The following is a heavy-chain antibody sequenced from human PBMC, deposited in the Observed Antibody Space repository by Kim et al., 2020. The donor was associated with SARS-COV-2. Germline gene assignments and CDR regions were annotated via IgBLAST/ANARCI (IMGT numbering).Heavy chain of an antibody. Sequence: ASVKVSCKASGYTFTSYYMHWVRQAPGQGLEWMGIINPSGGSTSYAQKFQGRVTVTRDPSTSTVYMELSSLRAEDTAVYYCARDRGYDILTGYYGRPYYFDYWGQGTLVTISS. CDR3: ARDRGYDILTGYYGRPYYFDY. CDR1: GYTFTSYY. V-gene: IGHV1-46*01. D-gene: IGHD3-9*01. CDR2: INPSGGST. J-gene: IGHJ4*02.